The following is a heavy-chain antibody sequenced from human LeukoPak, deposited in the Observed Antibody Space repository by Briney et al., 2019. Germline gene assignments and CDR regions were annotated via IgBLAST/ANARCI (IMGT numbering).Heavy chain of an antibody. V-gene: IGHV1-69*13. J-gene: IGHJ6*02. CDR1: GGTFSSYA. CDR3: ARHYDFWSGYPRLHYYYYYGMDV. CDR2: IIPIFGTA. D-gene: IGHD3-3*01. Sequence: SVKVSCRASGGTFSSYAISWVRQAPGLGLEWMGGIIPIFGTANYAQKFQGRVTITADESTSTAYMELSSLRSEDTAVYYCARHYDFWSGYPRLHYYYYYGMDVWGQGTTVTVSS.